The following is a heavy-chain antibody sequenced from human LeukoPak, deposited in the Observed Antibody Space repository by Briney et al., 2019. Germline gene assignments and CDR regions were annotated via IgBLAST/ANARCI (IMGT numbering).Heavy chain of an antibody. J-gene: IGHJ4*02. V-gene: IGHV3-21*04. D-gene: IGHD6-19*01. CDR1: GFNLRAYN. CDR3: AKGIAVAGTRSYYFDY. Sequence: GGSLRLSCAASGFNLRAYNMNWVRQAPGKGLEWVSSISTSSSYIYYADSVKGRFTISRDNAENSLYLQMHSLRAEDTAVYYCAKGIAVAGTRSYYFDYWGQGTLVTVSS. CDR2: ISTSSSYI.